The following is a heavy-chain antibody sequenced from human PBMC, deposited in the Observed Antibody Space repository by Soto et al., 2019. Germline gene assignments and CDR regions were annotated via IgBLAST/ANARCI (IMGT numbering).Heavy chain of an antibody. CDR2: ISSNGGTT. V-gene: IGHV3-64*01. CDR3: VRRVSANYDY. D-gene: IGHD1-7*01. CDR1: GFTFSSYD. Sequence: EVQLAESGGGMVQPGGSLRLSCVASGFTFSSYDMHWVRQAPGKGLEYVSSISSNGGTTYYGNSVKGRLTISRDNTKNTLHLQMGSLRAEDMGVYYCVRRVSANYDYWGQGNLVTVSS. J-gene: IGHJ4*02.